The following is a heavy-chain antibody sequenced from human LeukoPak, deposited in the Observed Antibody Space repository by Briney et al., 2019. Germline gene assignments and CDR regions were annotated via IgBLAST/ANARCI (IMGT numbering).Heavy chain of an antibody. D-gene: IGHD5-18*01. V-gene: IGHV3-49*03. CDR3: TRGYTYGPDY. CDR1: GFTFGDYA. Sequence: GGSLRLSCTASGFTFGDYAMSWFRQAPGKGLEWVGSIRRKASGGTTEYAASVKGRYTISRDDSKSIAYLQMNSLKTEDTAVYYCTRGYTYGPDYWGQGTLVTVSS. CDR2: IRRKASGGTT. J-gene: IGHJ4*02.